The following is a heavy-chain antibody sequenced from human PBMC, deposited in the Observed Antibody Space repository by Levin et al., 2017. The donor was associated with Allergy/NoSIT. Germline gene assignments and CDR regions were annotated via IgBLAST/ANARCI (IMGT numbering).Heavy chain of an antibody. V-gene: IGHV3-23*01. CDR1: GFTFNNYA. CDR3: AKDAIRGSDQPYYFDY. D-gene: IGHD6-19*01. CDR2: IINSGVGT. J-gene: IGHJ4*02. Sequence: PGESLKISCAASGFTFNNYAMSWVRQAPGEGLEWVSAIINSGVGTYYADSVKGRFTISRDNSKNTMYLQMNSLRAEDTAVYFCAKDAIRGSDQPYYFDYWGQGTLVTASS.